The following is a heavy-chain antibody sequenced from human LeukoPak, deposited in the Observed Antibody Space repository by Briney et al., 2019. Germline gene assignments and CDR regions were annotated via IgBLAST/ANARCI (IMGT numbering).Heavy chain of an antibody. Sequence: GGSLRLSCAASGFTFSDYYMSWIRQAPGRGLEWVSYISSSGSTIYYADSVKGRFTISRDNAKNSLYLQMNSLRAEDTAVYYRARELWGLLVDYWGQGTLVTVSS. CDR3: ARELWGLLVDY. CDR1: GFTFSDYY. D-gene: IGHD1-26*01. J-gene: IGHJ4*02. V-gene: IGHV3-11*04. CDR2: ISSSGSTI.